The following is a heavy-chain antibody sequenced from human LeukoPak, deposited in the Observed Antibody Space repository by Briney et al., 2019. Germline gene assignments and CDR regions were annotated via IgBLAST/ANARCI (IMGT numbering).Heavy chain of an antibody. CDR1: GGSMSDYY. Sequence: SETLSLTCTVSGGSMSDYYWSWIRQPPGRGLEWIGYSGNTNYNPSLRSRVIISVDTSKNQFSLKLSPVTTADTAVYYCARVGIDYSGNIIRYYFDYWGQGTLVTVSS. V-gene: IGHV4-59*01. J-gene: IGHJ4*02. CDR3: ARVGIDYSGNIIRYYFDY. D-gene: IGHD4-23*01. CDR2: YSGNT.